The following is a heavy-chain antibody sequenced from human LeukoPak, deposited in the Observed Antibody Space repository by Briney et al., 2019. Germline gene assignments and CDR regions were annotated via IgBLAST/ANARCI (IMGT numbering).Heavy chain of an antibody. CDR2: MNPNSGNT. CDR1: GYTFTSYD. V-gene: IGHV1-8*01. CDR3: ARVGKGTAVTPRPYYFDY. J-gene: IGHJ4*02. Sequence: ASVKVSCTASGYTFTSYDINWVRQATGQGLEWMGWMNPNSGNTGYAQKFQGRVTMTRNTSISTAYMELSSLRSEDTAVYYCARVGKGTAVTPRPYYFDYWGQGTLVTVSS. D-gene: IGHD4-23*01.